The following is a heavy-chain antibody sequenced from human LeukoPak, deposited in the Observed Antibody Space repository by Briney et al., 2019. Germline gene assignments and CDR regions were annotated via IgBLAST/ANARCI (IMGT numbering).Heavy chain of an antibody. CDR3: ATAGSSNWHYFDY. D-gene: IGHD6-13*01. J-gene: IGHJ4*02. CDR2: IYYSGSP. Sequence: SETLSLTCTVSDGSISSGGYYWSWIRQHPGKGLEWIGYIYYSGSPYYNPSLKSRVAISVDTSKNQFSLKLSSVTAADTAVYYCATAGSSNWHYFDYWGQGTLVTVSS. V-gene: IGHV4-31*03. CDR1: DGSISSGGYY.